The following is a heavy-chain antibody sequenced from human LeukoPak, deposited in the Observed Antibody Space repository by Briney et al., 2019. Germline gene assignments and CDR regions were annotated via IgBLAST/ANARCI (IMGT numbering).Heavy chain of an antibody. Sequence: GGSLRLSCVTSGFSFSSYAINWVRQAPGKGLEWVSAVTGNGRSIYYADSVKGRFTISRDNAKSSLFLQMNSLRAEDAAVYYCARRTGLGKATVPFGGHFDSWGQGTLVVVSS. J-gene: IGHJ4*02. CDR2: VTGNGRSI. V-gene: IGHV3-21*06. CDR3: ARRTGLGKATVPFGGHFDS. D-gene: IGHD4-17*01. CDR1: GFSFSSYA.